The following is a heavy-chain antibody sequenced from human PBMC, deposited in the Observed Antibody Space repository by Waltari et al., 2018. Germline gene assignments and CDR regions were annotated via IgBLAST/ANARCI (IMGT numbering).Heavy chain of an antibody. CDR2: IYYSRST. V-gene: IGHV4-39*01. CDR3: ARRGGSGRSFDS. J-gene: IGHJ4*02. CDR1: GGSISSSNYY. Sequence: QLQLQESGPGLVKPSETLSLICTVSGGSISSSNYYWGWIRQPPGKGLEWIGNIYYSRSTYCNPSLKSGGSISLDRSTNQFSLNLTAGIAADPAVYYCARRGGSGRSFDSWGQGTLVTVSS. D-gene: IGHD6-19*01.